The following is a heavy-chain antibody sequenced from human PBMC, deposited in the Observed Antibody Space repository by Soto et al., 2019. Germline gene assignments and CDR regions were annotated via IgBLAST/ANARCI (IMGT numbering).Heavy chain of an antibody. CDR1: GFTFSSYA. CDR3: ARAPAGEMATIEHGFDY. D-gene: IGHD2-2*01. J-gene: IGHJ4*02. Sequence: PGGSLRLSCAASGFTFSSYAMHWVRQAPGKGLEWVAVISYDGSNKYYADSVKGRFTISRDNSKDTLYLQMNSLRAADTAVYYCARAPAGEMATIEHGFDYWGQGTLVTVSS. V-gene: IGHV3-30-3*01. CDR2: ISYDGSNK.